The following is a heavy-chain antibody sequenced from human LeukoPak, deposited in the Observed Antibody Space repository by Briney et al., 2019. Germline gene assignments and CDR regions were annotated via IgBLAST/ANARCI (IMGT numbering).Heavy chain of an antibody. CDR2: IWYDGSNK. J-gene: IGHJ5*02. CDR1: GFTFSNYG. Sequence: GGSLRLSCAASGFTFSNYGMHWVRRAPGKGLGWVAFIWYDGSNKYYADSVKGRFTISRDNSKNTLFLQMNSLRAEDTAVYYCTRDVASRNWFDPWGQGTLVTVSS. CDR3: TRDVASRNWFDP. V-gene: IGHV3-33*01.